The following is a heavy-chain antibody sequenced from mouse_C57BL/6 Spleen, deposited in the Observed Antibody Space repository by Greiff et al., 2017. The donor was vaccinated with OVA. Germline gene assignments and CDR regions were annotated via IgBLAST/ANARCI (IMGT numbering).Heavy chain of an antibody. CDR2: ISSGSSTI. CDR1: GFTFSDYG. D-gene: IGHD1-1*01. Sequence: EVKLVESGGGLVKPGGSLKLSCAASGFTFSDYGMHWVRQAPEKGLEWVAYISSGSSTIYYADTVKGRFTISRDNAENTLFLQMTSLRSEDTAMYYCARQAATVKDYVDYWGQGTTLTVSS. V-gene: IGHV5-17*01. J-gene: IGHJ2*01. CDR3: ARQAATVKDYVDY.